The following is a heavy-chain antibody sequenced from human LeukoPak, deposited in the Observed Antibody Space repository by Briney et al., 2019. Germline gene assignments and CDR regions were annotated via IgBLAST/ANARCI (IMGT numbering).Heavy chain of an antibody. CDR2: IYYSGGT. J-gene: IGHJ4*02. D-gene: IGHD2-21*01. Sequence: PSETLSLTCAVSGAPMNSASYYWGWIRQPPGKGLEWIGSIYYSGGTYYNPSLKSRVSMSIDTSKNQFSLKVTSVTAADTAVYYCARRVAVTECLDYWGQGTLVTVSS. V-gene: IGHV4-39*01. CDR3: ARRVAVTECLDY. CDR1: GAPMNSASYY.